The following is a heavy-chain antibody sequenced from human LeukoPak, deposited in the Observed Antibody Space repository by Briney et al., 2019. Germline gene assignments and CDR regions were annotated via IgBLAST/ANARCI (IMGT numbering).Heavy chain of an antibody. Sequence: PSETLSLTCAVYGGSFSGYYWSWIRQPPGKGLEWIGEINHSGSTNYNPSLKSRVTISVDTSKNQLSLKLSSVTAADTAVYYCARFLAYCGGDCYQIDYWGQGTLVTVSS. CDR3: ARFLAYCGGDCYQIDY. CDR1: GGSFSGYY. J-gene: IGHJ4*02. CDR2: INHSGST. V-gene: IGHV4-34*01. D-gene: IGHD2-21*02.